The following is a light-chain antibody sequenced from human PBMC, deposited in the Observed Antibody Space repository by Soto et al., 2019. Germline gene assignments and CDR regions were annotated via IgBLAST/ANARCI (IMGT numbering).Light chain of an antibody. CDR1: SSGVGSYNL. V-gene: IGLV2-23*03. CDR2: EGN. J-gene: IGLJ2*01. Sequence: QSALTQPASVSGSPGQSITISCTGTSSGVGSYNLVSWYQQHPGKAPKLMIYEGNKRPSGVSNRFSGSKSGDTASLTISGLQAEDEADYYCCSYAGSSTFVIFGGGTKVTVL. CDR3: CSYAGSSTFVI.